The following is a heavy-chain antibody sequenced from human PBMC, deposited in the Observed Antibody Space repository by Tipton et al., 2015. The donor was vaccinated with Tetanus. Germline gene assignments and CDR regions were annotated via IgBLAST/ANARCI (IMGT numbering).Heavy chain of an antibody. J-gene: IGHJ6*03. V-gene: IGHV4-59*08. CDR2: IYYSGST. CDR1: GGSISSYY. CDR3: ARHFNSYSSYMDV. Sequence: TLSLTCTVSGGSISSYYWSWIRQPPGKGLEWIGYIYYSGSTNYNPSLKSRVTISVDTSKNQFSLELTSVTAADTAVYYCARHFNSYSSYMDVWGKGTTVTVSS.